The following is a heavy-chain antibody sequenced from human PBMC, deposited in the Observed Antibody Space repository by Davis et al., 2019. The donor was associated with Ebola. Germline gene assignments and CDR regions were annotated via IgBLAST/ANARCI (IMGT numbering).Heavy chain of an antibody. CDR3: ARYPSGTYFDY. CDR1: GGSISSYY. CDR2: IYYSGST. Sequence: PGGSLSLTCTVSGGSISSYYWSWIRQPPGKGLEWIGYIYYSGSTNYNPSLKSRVTISVDTSKNQFSLKLSSVTAADTAVYYCARYPSGTYFDYWGQGTLVTVSS. J-gene: IGHJ4*02. D-gene: IGHD3-10*01. V-gene: IGHV4-59*12.